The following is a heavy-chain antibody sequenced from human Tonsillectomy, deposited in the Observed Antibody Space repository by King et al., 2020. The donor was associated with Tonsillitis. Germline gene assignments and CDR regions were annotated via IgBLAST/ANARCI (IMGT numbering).Heavy chain of an antibody. CDR2: VSYDGNNT. Sequence: VQLVESGGGVVQPGRSLRLSCAASGFSFRSFGVNWVRQAPGKGLEGVALVSYDGNNTFYADSVKGRFTISRDNSKNTVDLQMTTLRIEDTGVYYCARGSGDLDYWGQGTQVTVSS. CDR3: ARGSGDLDY. J-gene: IGHJ4*02. CDR1: GFSFRSFG. V-gene: IGHV3-30*03. D-gene: IGHD7-27*01.